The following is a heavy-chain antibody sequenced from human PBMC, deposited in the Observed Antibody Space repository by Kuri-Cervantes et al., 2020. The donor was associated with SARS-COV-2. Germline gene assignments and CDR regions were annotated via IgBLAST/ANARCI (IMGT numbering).Heavy chain of an antibody. Sequence: GESLKISCTSSGFTFSNYGMSWVRQAPGRGLEWISYISSSGTAMYHADSVKGRFTISRDNAKNSVHLQMSSLRAGDTAVYYCARDFYDFWSGYLDYWGQGTLVTVSS. CDR1: GFTFSNYG. CDR2: ISSSGTAM. CDR3: ARDFYDFWSGYLDY. V-gene: IGHV3-48*01. J-gene: IGHJ4*02. D-gene: IGHD3-3*01.